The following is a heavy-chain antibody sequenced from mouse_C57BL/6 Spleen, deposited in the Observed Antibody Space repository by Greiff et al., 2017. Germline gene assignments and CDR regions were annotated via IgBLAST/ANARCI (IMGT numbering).Heavy chain of an antibody. V-gene: IGHV1-55*01. D-gene: IGHD2-1*01. Sequence: QVQLQQPGAELVKPGASVKMSCKASGYTFTSYWITWVKQRPGQGLEWIGDIYPGSGSTNYNEKFKSKATLTVDTSSSTAYMQLSSLTSEDSAVYYCARGDFYGNYVGFDYWGQGTTLTVSS. CDR2: IYPGSGST. J-gene: IGHJ2*01. CDR1: GYTFTSYW. CDR3: ARGDFYGNYVGFDY.